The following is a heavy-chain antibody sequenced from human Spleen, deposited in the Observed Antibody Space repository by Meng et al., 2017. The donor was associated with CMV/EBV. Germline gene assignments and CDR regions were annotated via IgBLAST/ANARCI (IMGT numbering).Heavy chain of an antibody. Sequence: SGYPFTGYYMHWVRQAPGQGLEWMGWINPNSGGTNYAQKFQGRVTMTRDTSISTAFMELSRLRSDDTAVYYCATCGGDCYSGLNWFDPWGQGTLVTVSS. CDR2: INPNSGGT. J-gene: IGHJ5*02. CDR3: ATCGGDCYSGLNWFDP. V-gene: IGHV1-2*02. CDR1: GYPFTGYY. D-gene: IGHD2-21*01.